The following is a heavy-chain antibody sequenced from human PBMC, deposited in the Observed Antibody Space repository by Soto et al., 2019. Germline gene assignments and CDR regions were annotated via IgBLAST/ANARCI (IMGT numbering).Heavy chain of an antibody. CDR1: GGSISSTTFY. V-gene: IGHV4-39*01. CDR3: ARLIGWSNYNHFDP. Sequence: SETLSLTCIVSGGSISSTTFYWGWIRQPPRQGLELIGSISYRGSTSYNPSLKSRVTISVDTSKNQFSLRLTSVTAADTAVYYCARLIGWSNYNHFDPWGQGTPAPVSS. CDR2: ISYRGST. D-gene: IGHD6-19*01. J-gene: IGHJ5*02.